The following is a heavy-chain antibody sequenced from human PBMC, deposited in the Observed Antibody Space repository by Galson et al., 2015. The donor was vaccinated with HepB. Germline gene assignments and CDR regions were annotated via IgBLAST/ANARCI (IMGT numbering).Heavy chain of an antibody. CDR2: INTNTGNP. CDR3: ARVMWVGATYDAFDI. Sequence: SVKVSCKASGYTFTSYAMNWVRQAPGQGLEWMGWINTNTGNPTYAQGFTGRFVFSLDTSVSTAYLQISSLKAEDTAVYYCARVMWVGATYDAFDIWGQGTMVTVSS. V-gene: IGHV7-4-1*02. J-gene: IGHJ3*02. CDR1: GYTFTSYA. D-gene: IGHD1-26*01.